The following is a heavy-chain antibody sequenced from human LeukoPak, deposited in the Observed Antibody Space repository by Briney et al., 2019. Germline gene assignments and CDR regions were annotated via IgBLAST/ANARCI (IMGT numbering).Heavy chain of an antibody. CDR3: ARGDYYDSWELDH. CDR2: INHTGNT. V-gene: IGHV4-34*01. Sequence: SETLSLTCAVYGGSFSGYYWSWIRQPPGKGLEWIGEINHTGNTNYNPSLKSRVTISVDTSKKQFSLKLSSVTAADTAVYYCARGDYYDSWELDHWGQGTLATVSS. J-gene: IGHJ4*02. D-gene: IGHD3-22*01. CDR1: GGSFSGYY.